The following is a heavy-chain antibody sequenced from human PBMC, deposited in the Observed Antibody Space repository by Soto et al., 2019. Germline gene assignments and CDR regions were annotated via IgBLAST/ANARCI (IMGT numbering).Heavy chain of an antibody. CDR2: ISGSGGSI. Sequence: EVQLLESGGGLVQPGGSLRLSCAASGFTFSTYAMNWVRQAPGNGLEWVSAISGSGGSIHYADSVKGRFTISRDNSKNPLYLQMNSLTDEETAVYHCVKGYWKGDVWGQGPTVTVSS. J-gene: IGHJ6*02. CDR1: GFTFSTYA. V-gene: IGHV3-23*01. D-gene: IGHD1-1*01. CDR3: VKGYWKGDV.